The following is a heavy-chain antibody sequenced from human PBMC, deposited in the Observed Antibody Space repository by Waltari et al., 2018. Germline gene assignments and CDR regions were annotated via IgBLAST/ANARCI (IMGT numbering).Heavy chain of an antibody. CDR1: GYTFTGYY. CDR2: INPNSGGT. CDR3: AHAYDQGYSGYVVYYGMDV. Sequence: QVQLVQSGAEVKKPGASVKVSCKASGYTFTGYYMHWVRQAPGQGLEWMGRINPNSGGTNYAQKFQGRVTMTRDTSISTAYMELSRLRSDDTAVYYCAHAYDQGYSGYVVYYGMDVWGQGTTVTVSS. D-gene: IGHD5-12*01. V-gene: IGHV1-2*06. J-gene: IGHJ6*02.